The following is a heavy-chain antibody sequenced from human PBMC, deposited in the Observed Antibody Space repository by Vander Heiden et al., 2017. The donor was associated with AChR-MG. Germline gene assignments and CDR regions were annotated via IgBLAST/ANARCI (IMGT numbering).Heavy chain of an antibody. Sequence: QVQLQQWGAGLLKPSETLSLTCAVYGGSFSGYYWSWIRQPPGKGLEWIGEINHSGSTSYNPSLKSRVTISVDTSKNQFSLKLSSVTAADTAVYYCARAPAVAIPIDYWGQGTLVTVSS. V-gene: IGHV4-34*01. J-gene: IGHJ4*02. CDR1: GGSFSGYY. D-gene: IGHD6-19*01. CDR3: ARAPAVAIPIDY. CDR2: INHSGST.